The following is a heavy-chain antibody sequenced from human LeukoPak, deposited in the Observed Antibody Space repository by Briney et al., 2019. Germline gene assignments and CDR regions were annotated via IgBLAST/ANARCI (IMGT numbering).Heavy chain of an antibody. D-gene: IGHD2-2*01. CDR1: GFIFSSYW. Sequence: SGGSLRLSCAASGFIFSSYWMHWVRQAPGKGLVWVSRINSDGSNTSYADSVKGRFTISRDNAKNTLYLQMNSLRAEDTAVYYCARRVVVPAAPYYFDYWGQGTLVTVSS. CDR2: INSDGSNT. V-gene: IGHV3-74*01. CDR3: ARRVVVPAAPYYFDY. J-gene: IGHJ4*02.